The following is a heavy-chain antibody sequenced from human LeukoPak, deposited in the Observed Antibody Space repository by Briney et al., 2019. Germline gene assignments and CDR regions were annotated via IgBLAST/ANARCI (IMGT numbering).Heavy chain of an antibody. V-gene: IGHV3-21*01. J-gene: IGHJ4*02. Sequence: GGSLRLSCAASGFTFSTYTMNWVRQAPGKGLEWVSSISSSGTYIYYADSMKGRFTISRDNAKNSLYLQMNSLRAEDTAVYYCARDHRIAAAGTFDYWGQGTLVTVSS. CDR2: ISSSGTYI. D-gene: IGHD6-13*01. CDR1: GFTFSTYT. CDR3: ARDHRIAAAGTFDY.